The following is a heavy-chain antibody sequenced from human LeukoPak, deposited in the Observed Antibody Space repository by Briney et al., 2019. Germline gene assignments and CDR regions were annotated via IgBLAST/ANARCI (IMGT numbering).Heavy chain of an antibody. Sequence: GGSLRLSCTASGFTFGDYAMSWVRQAPGKGLEWVGFIRSKAYGGTTEYAASVKGRFTISRDDSKRIAYLQMNSLKTEDTAVYYCTRDPYGDYARYFDYWGQGTLVTVSS. J-gene: IGHJ4*02. CDR1: GFTFGDYA. V-gene: IGHV3-49*04. CDR2: IRSKAYGGTT. CDR3: TRDPYGDYARYFDY. D-gene: IGHD4-17*01.